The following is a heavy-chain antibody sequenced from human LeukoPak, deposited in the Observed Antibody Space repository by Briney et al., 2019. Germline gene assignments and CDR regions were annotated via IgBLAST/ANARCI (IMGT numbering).Heavy chain of an antibody. CDR1: GGTFSSYA. Sequence: SVKVSCKTSGGTFSSYAISWVRQAPGQGLEWMGGIIPIFGTANYAQKFRGRVTMTRDMPTSTVYMELSSLRSEDTAVYYCAREAITIFGVVRTQTTYGPHRFDPWGQGTLVTVSS. CDR2: IIPIFGTA. D-gene: IGHD3-3*01. V-gene: IGHV1-69*05. CDR3: AREAITIFGVVRTQTTYGPHRFDP. J-gene: IGHJ5*02.